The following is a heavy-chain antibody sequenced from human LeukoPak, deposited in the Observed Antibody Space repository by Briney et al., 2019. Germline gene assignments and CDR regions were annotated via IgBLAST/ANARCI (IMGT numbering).Heavy chain of an antibody. CDR3: AREGRESPFDY. V-gene: IGHV3-21*01. CDR1: GFTFSSYS. D-gene: IGHD3-10*01. Sequence: GGSLRLSCAASGFTFSSYSMNWDRQAPGKGLEWVSSISSSSSYIYYADSVKGRFTISRDNARISLYLQMNSLRAEDTAVYYCAREGRESPFDYWGQGTLVTVSS. CDR2: ISSSSSYI. J-gene: IGHJ4*02.